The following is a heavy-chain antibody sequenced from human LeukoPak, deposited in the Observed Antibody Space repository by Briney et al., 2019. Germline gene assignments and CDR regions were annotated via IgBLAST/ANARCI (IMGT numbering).Heavy chain of an antibody. CDR1: GFTFSSYA. D-gene: IGHD1-26*01. CDR3: AKAGNLGGSDYLYYYYYMDV. V-gene: IGHV3-30*04. Sequence: GGSLRLSCAASGFTFSSYAMHWVRQAPGKGLEWVAVISYDGSNEYYADSVKGRFTISRDNSKNTLYLQMNSLRAEDTAVYYCAKAGNLGGSDYLYYYYYMDVWGKGTTVTISS. J-gene: IGHJ6*03. CDR2: ISYDGSNE.